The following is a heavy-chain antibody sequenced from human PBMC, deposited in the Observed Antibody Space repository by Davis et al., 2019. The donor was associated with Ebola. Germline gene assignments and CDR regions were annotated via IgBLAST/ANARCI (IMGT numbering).Heavy chain of an antibody. Sequence: PSETLSLTCTVSGGSISSYYWGWIRQPPGKGLEWIGSIYYSGSTYYNPSLKSRVTISVDTSKNQFSLKLSSVTAADTAVYYCARSRQGVVPAAKYYYGMDVWGQGTTVTVSS. CDR3: ARSRQGVVPAAKYYYGMDV. J-gene: IGHJ6*02. CDR1: GGSISSYY. CDR2: IYYSGST. D-gene: IGHD2-2*01. V-gene: IGHV4-39*01.